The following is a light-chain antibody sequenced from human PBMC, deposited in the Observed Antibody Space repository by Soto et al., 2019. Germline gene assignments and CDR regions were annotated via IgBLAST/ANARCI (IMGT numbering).Light chain of an antibody. J-gene: IGLJ1*01. CDR2: DVS. Sequence: QSALTQPASVSGSPGQSITISCTGTNSDVGAYKPVSWYQHHPGKAPKLMIYDVSSRPSGVSNRFSGSQSGNTASLTISGLQPEDESDYYCSSSTTRGTRVFGTGTKLTVL. V-gene: IGLV2-14*03. CDR3: SSSTTRGTRV. CDR1: NSDVGAYKP.